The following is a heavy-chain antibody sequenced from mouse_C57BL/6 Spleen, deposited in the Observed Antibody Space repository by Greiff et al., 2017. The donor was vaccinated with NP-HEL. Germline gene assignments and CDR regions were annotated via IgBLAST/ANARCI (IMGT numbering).Heavy chain of an antibody. CDR1: GFTFTDYY. V-gene: IGHV7-3*01. CDR2: IRNKANGYTT. D-gene: IGHD1-1*01. J-gene: IGHJ1*03. CDR3: ARSGSSYWYFDV. Sequence: EVKLVESGGGLVQPGGSLSLSCAASGFTFTDYYMSWVRQPPGKALEWLGFIRNKANGYTTEYSASVKGRFTISRDNSQSILYLQMNALRAEDSATYYCARSGSSYWYFDVWGTGTTVTVSS.